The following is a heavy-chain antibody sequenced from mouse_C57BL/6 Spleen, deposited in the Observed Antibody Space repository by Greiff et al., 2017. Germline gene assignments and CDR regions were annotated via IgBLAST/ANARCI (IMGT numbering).Heavy chain of an antibody. D-gene: IGHD2-1*01. CDR3: TTAYGNEFAY. CDR1: GFNIKDDY. Sequence: EVHLVESGAELVRPGASVKLSCTASGFNIKDDYMHWVKQRPEQGLEWIGWIDPENGDTEYASKFQGKATITADTSSNTAYLQLSSLTSEDTAVYYCTTAYGNEFAYWGQGTLVTVSA. J-gene: IGHJ3*01. CDR2: IDPENGDT. V-gene: IGHV14-4*01.